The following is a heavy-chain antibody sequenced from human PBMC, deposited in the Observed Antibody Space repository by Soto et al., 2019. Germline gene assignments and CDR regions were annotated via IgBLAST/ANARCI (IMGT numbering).Heavy chain of an antibody. V-gene: IGHV1-3*01. D-gene: IGHD3-22*01. CDR1: GYTFTSDA. CDR3: ARAGAWGSNYDDAAFDA. CDR2: INVGTGYT. J-gene: IGHJ3*01. Sequence: VHLVQSGVEVKKPGASVKVSCRASGYTFTSDAMHWVRQAPGQGLEWLGWINVGTGYTTFSQKFQGRVSITRVTYASTAYMELSSLRSEDTAIYYCARAGAWGSNYDDAAFDAWGQGTKVTVSS.